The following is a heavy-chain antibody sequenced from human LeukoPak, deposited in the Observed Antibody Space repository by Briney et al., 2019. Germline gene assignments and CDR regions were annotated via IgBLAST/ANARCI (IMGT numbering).Heavy chain of an antibody. Sequence: PAETLSLTCTVSGGSIGSGSYCWSWIRQPAGKGLEWIGRIYTSGSTNYNPSLKSRVTISLDTSKNQFSLKLSSVTAADTAVYYCANSIDLDYGDYYFDYWGQGALVTISS. V-gene: IGHV4-61*02. CDR1: GGSIGSGSYC. D-gene: IGHD4-17*01. CDR3: ANSIDLDYGDYYFDY. J-gene: IGHJ4*02. CDR2: IYTSGST.